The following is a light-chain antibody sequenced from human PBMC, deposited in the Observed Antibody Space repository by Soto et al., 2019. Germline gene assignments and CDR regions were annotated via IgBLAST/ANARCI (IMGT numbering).Light chain of an antibody. CDR1: SSNIGAGYD. J-gene: IGLJ1*01. Sequence: QSVLTQPPSVSGAPGQRVTLSCTGSSSNIGAGYDVHWYQQLPGTAPKLLIYGNSNRPSGVPDRFSGSKSGTSASLAITGLQAEDDADYYCQSYDSSLSGLYVFGTGTKLTVL. CDR3: QSYDSSLSGLYV. CDR2: GNS. V-gene: IGLV1-40*01.